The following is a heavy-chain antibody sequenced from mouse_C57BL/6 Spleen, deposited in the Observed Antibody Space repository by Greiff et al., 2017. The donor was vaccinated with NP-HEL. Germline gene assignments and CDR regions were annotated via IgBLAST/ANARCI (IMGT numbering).Heavy chain of an antibody. V-gene: IGHV1-82*01. Sequence: VQLQQSGPELVKPGASVKISCKASGYAFSSSWMNWVKQRPGKGLEWIGRIYPGDGDTNYNGKFKGKATLTADKSSSTAYMQLSSLTSEDSAVYFCARMGWFYAMDYWGQGTSVTVSS. CDR3: ARMGWFYAMDY. CDR1: GYAFSSSW. CDR2: IYPGDGDT. D-gene: IGHD2-3*01. J-gene: IGHJ4*01.